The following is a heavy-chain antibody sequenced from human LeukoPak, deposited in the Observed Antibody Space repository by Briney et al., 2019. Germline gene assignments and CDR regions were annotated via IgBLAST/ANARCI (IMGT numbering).Heavy chain of an antibody. V-gene: IGHV1-2*02. D-gene: IGHD4-17*01. Sequence: GASVKVSCKASGYTFTGYYMYWVRQAPGQGLEWMGWINPKNGGTNSSQKFQDRVTMTRDTSISTAYMELSRLRSDDTAVYYCARGHDYGDLMSYWGQGTLVTVSS. CDR2: INPKNGGT. J-gene: IGHJ4*02. CDR3: ARGHDYGDLMSY. CDR1: GYTFTGYY.